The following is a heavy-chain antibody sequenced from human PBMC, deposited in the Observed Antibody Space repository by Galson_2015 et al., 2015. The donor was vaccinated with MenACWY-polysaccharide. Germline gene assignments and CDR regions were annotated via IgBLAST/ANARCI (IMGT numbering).Heavy chain of an antibody. V-gene: IGHV4-59*08. CDR3: TRATFGLYGMDI. CDR2: LYSSGGT. CDR1: GGSISSYY. J-gene: IGHJ6*02. D-gene: IGHD3-16*01. Sequence: SETLSLTCTVSGGSISSYYWSWIRQPPGKGLEWIGYLYSSGGTKYNPSLKSRVTISVDTSKNQFSLKLSSVTAADTAVYYCTRATFGLYGMDIWGQGTTVTVSS.